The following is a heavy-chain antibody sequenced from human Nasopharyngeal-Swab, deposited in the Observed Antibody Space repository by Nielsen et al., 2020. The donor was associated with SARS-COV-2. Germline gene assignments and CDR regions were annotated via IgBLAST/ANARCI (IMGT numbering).Heavy chain of an antibody. Sequence: SLKISCAASGFTFDDYAMHWVRQAPGKGLEWVSGISWNSGSIGYADSVKGRFTISRDNAKNSLYLQMNSLRAEDTAVYYCAKVVVWQDWFDPWGQGTLVTVSS. J-gene: IGHJ5*02. V-gene: IGHV3-9*01. D-gene: IGHD2-15*01. CDR3: AKVVVWQDWFDP. CDR2: ISWNSGSI. CDR1: GFTFDDYA.